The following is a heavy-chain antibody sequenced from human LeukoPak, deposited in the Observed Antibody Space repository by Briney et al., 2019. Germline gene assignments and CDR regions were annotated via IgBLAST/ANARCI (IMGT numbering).Heavy chain of an antibody. CDR3: ARVGYSGSLSGSFDI. D-gene: IGHD1-26*01. CDR1: GGSFTDYY. CDR2: INHSEIP. Sequence: SETLSLTCAVYGGSFTDYYWSWIRQPPGKGLEWIGEINHSEIPNYNPSLKSRVTISLDTSKNQFSLKLSSVTAADTAVYYCARVGYSGSLSGSFDIWGQGTMVTVSS. V-gene: IGHV4-34*01. J-gene: IGHJ3*02.